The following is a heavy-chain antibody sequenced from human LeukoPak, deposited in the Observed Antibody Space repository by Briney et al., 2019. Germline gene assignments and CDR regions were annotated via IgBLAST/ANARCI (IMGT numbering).Heavy chain of an antibody. CDR1: GFTFSSYW. V-gene: IGHV3-7*01. Sequence: GGSLRLSCAASGFTFSSYWMSWVRQAPGKGLEWVANIKQDGSEKFYVDSVKGRFTISRDKAKNSLYLQMNSLRAEDTAVYYCARDGYCSGGSCYSGYWGQGTLVTVSS. D-gene: IGHD2-15*01. J-gene: IGHJ4*02. CDR3: ARDGYCSGGSCYSGY. CDR2: IKQDGSEK.